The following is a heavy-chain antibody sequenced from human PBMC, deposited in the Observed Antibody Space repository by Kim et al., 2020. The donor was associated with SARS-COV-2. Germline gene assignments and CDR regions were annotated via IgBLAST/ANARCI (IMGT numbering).Heavy chain of an antibody. J-gene: IGHJ5*02. CDR1: GASTSSSSC. V-gene: IGHV4-4*02. D-gene: IGHD3-22*01. CDR2: VDHSGTT. CDR3: ARGVSSAWTLRAWFDP. Sequence: SETLSLTCVVSGASTSSSSCWSWVRQPPGKGLEWIGEVDHSGTTSYNVSLKNRVSILVDKSKNQFSLRLTSVSAADTAVYYCARGVSSAWTLRAWFDPWGQGTLVTDS.